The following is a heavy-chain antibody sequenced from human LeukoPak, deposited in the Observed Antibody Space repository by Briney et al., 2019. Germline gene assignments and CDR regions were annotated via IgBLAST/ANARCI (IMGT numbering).Heavy chain of an antibody. CDR3: ARDDNWFDP. Sequence: GASVKVSCKASGYTFTSYDINWVRQATGQGLEWMGWMNPNSGNTGYAQKFQGRVTMTTDTSTSTAYMELRSLRSDDTAVYYCARDDNWFDPWGQGTLVTVSS. CDR1: GYTFTSYD. V-gene: IGHV1-8*01. CDR2: MNPNSGNT. J-gene: IGHJ5*02.